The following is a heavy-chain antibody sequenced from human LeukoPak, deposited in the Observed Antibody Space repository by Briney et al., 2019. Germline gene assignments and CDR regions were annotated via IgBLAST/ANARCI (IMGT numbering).Heavy chain of an antibody. CDR1: GGSISSYY. V-gene: IGHV4-59*01. Sequence: SETLSLTCTLLGGSISSYYWGWIRQPPGKGLEWIGYIYYSGSTNYSPSLKSRVTISVDTSKNQFSLKLSSVTAADTAVYYCATAIFGVEFDYWGQGTLVTVSS. CDR3: ATAIFGVEFDY. CDR2: IYYSGST. D-gene: IGHD3-3*01. J-gene: IGHJ4*02.